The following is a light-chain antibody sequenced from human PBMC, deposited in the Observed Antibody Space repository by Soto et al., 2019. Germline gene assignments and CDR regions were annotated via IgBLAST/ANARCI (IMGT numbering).Light chain of an antibody. J-gene: IGLJ2*01. V-gene: IGLV2-8*01. CDR3: SSYAGSNTFDVV. Sequence: QSALTQPPSASGSPGQSVTISCTGTSSDVAGYNYVSWYQQHPGKAPKLMIYEVSKWPSGVPDRFSGSKSGNTASLTVSGLQAEDEAAYYCSSYAGSNTFDVVFGGGTQLTVL. CDR1: SSDVAGYNY. CDR2: EVS.